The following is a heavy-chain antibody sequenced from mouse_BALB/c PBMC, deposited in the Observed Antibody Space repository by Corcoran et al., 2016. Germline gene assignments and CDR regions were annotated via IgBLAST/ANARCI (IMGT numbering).Heavy chain of an antibody. Sequence: LVKTGASVKISCKASGYSFTGYYMHWVKQSHGKSLEWIGYISCYNGATSYNQKFKGKATFTVDTSSSTAYMQFNSLTSEDSAVYYCARGQLGLPYAMDYWGQGTSVTVSS. CDR2: ISCYNGAT. CDR3: ARGQLGLPYAMDY. CDR1: GYSFTGYY. V-gene: IGHV1S34*01. D-gene: IGHD3-2*01. J-gene: IGHJ4*01.